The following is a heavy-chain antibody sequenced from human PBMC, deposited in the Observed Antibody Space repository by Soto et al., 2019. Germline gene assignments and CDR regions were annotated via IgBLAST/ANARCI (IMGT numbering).Heavy chain of an antibody. CDR2: IKQDGSET. J-gene: IGHJ6*03. Sequence: GGSLRLSCAASAFTLSTYWMSWVRQAPGKGQERVATIKQDGSETHYVDTVKGRFTISRDNTENSLYLQMNSLIAEDTAVYYCVRSCGRASCPYYLDVWGKGTTVTVSS. CDR1: AFTLSTYW. V-gene: IGHV3-7*01. CDR3: VRSCGRASCPYYLDV. D-gene: IGHD2-2*01.